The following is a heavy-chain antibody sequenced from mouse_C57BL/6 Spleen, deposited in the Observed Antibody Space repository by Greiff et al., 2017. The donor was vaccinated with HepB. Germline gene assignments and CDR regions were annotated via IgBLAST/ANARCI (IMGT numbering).Heavy chain of an antibody. J-gene: IGHJ2*01. D-gene: IGHD1-1*01. CDR3: ARDRGSSYGGRYYFDY. Sequence: EVKLVESGGDFVKPGGSLKLSCAASGFTFSSYGMSWVRQTPDKRLEWVATISSGGSYTYYPDSVKGRFTISRDNAKNTLYLQMSSLKSEDTAMYYCARDRGSSYGGRYYFDYWGQGTTLTVSS. CDR1: GFTFSSYG. V-gene: IGHV5-6*01. CDR2: ISSGGSYT.